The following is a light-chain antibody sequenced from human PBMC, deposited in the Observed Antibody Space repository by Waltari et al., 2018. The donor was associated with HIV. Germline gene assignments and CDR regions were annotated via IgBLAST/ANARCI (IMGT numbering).Light chain of an antibody. CDR2: QDS. Sequence: SYELTQPPSVSVSPGQTASITCSGHELGDKSAYWFQHKPGQSPVLVIYQDSKRPSGIPERFSGSNSGNTATLTISGTQAMDEADYYCQAWDSSTAVFGGGTRLTVL. J-gene: IGLJ2*01. CDR3: QAWDSSTAV. V-gene: IGLV3-1*01. CDR1: ELGDKS.